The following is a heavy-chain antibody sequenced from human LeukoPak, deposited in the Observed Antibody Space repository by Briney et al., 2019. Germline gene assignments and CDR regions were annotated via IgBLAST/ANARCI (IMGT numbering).Heavy chain of an antibody. CDR3: ARGRPQIYDFWSGYYCDAFDT. Sequence: SETLSLTCAVYGGSFSGYYWSWIRQPPGKGLEWIGEINHSGSTNYNPPLKSRVTISVDTSKNQFSLKLSSVTAADTAVYYCARGRPQIYDFWSGYYCDAFDTWGQGTMVTVSS. CDR1: GGSFSGYY. D-gene: IGHD3-3*01. V-gene: IGHV4-34*01. J-gene: IGHJ3*02. CDR2: INHSGST.